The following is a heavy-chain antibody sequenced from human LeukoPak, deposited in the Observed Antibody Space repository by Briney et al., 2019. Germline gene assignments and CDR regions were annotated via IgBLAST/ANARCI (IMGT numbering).Heavy chain of an antibody. V-gene: IGHV1-69*04. Sequence: SVKVSCKASGGTFSSYAISWLRQAPGQGLEWMGRIIPILGIANYAQKFQGRVTITADKSTSTAYMELSSLRSEDTAVYYCARARYGYSYGYWYFDLWGRGTLVTVSS. J-gene: IGHJ2*01. CDR1: GGTFSSYA. CDR2: IIPILGIA. D-gene: IGHD5-18*01. CDR3: ARARYGYSYGYWYFDL.